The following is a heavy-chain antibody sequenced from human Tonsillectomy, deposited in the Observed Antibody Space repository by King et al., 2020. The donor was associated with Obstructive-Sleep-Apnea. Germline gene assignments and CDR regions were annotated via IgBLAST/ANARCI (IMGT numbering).Heavy chain of an antibody. J-gene: IGHJ6*02. Sequence: VQLVESGGGLVQPGGSLRLSCAASGFTFSTYSMNWVRQAPGKGLEWVSYISSSTNTIYYVDSVKGRFTISRDNAKNSLFLQMNSLRAEDTAMYYCARYCSSTSCYGNYYYGMDVWGRGTTVTVSS. D-gene: IGHD2-2*01. CDR3: ARYCSSTSCYGNYYYGMDV. CDR1: GFTFSTYS. V-gene: IGHV3-48*01. CDR2: ISSSTNTI.